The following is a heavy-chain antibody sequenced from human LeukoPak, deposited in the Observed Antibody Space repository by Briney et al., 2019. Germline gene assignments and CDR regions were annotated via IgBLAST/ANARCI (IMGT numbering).Heavy chain of an antibody. Sequence: GGSLRLSCAASGFFFHDYNMHWVRQAPGKGLEWVSGIGTAGEIYYPGSVKGRFTISGENAKNPLYLQLNTLSAADTAVYYCASTAYSSTWYSRYFDVWGRGTLVTVSS. CDR1: GFFFHDYN. V-gene: IGHV3-13*01. D-gene: IGHD6-13*01. J-gene: IGHJ2*01. CDR2: IGTAGEI. CDR3: ASTAYSSTWYSRYFDV.